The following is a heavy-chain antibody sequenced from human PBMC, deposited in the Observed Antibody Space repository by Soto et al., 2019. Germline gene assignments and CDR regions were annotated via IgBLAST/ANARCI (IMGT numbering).Heavy chain of an antibody. V-gene: IGHV3-33*01. CDR3: ARGGYGDYVSY. D-gene: IGHD4-17*01. Sequence: QVQLVESGGGVVQPGRSLRLSCAASGFTFSSYGLHWVRQAPGKGLEWLAVIWSDGSNKYYADSVKGRFPNSSDNYKNPLYLQMNSRRAEDTAVYDCARGGYGDYVSYWGQGTLVTVSS. CDR2: IWSDGSNK. CDR1: GFTFSSYG. J-gene: IGHJ4*02.